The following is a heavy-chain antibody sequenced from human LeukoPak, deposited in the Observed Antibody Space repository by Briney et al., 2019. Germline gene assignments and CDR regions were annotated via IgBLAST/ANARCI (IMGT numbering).Heavy chain of an antibody. CDR1: GGSFSGYF. CDR2: INHSGST. J-gene: IGHJ4*02. V-gene: IGHV4-34*01. Sequence: SETLSLTCAVYGGSFSGYFWSWIRQPPGKGLEWIGEINHSGSTNYNPSLKSRVTISVDTSKNQFSLKLSSVTAADTAVYYCARAIAAAGTNWGQGTLVTVSS. D-gene: IGHD6-13*01. CDR3: ARAIAAAGTN.